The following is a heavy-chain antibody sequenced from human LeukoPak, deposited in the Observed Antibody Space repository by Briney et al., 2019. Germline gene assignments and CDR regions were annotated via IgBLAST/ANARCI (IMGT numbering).Heavy chain of an antibody. Sequence: GASVKVSCKASGYTFTSYGISWVRQAPGQGLEWMGWISAYNGNTNYAQKLQGRVTMTTDTSTSTAYMELRSLRSDDTAMYYCAREGSRSGSYYIDYWGQGTLVTVSS. J-gene: IGHJ4*02. CDR2: ISAYNGNT. V-gene: IGHV1-18*01. CDR3: AREGSRSGSYYIDY. D-gene: IGHD1-26*01. CDR1: GYTFTSYG.